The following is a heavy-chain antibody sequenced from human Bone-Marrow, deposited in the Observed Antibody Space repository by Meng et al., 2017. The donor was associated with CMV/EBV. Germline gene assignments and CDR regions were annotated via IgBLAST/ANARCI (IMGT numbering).Heavy chain of an antibody. Sequence: GGSLRLSCAASGFTVSSNYMSWVRQAPGKGLEWVSVIYSGGSTYYADSVKGRFTISRDNSKNTLYLQMNSLRAEDTAVYYCARGPDYSYFDYWGQGTRVTVSS. CDR1: GFTVSSNY. V-gene: IGHV3-53*01. CDR2: IYSGGST. CDR3: ARGPDYSYFDY. J-gene: IGHJ4*02. D-gene: IGHD4-11*01.